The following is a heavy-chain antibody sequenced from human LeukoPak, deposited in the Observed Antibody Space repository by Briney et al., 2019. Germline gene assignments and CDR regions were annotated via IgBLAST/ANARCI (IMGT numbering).Heavy chain of an antibody. Sequence: GGSLRLSCAASGFIFSDNYMSWVRQAPGKGLEWISFISRSGISIYYADSVKGRFSISRDNAKNSMYLQMDSLRAEDTAIYYCARDSAWGNYHSVWGQGTLVTVSS. J-gene: IGHJ4*02. CDR2: ISRSGISI. CDR1: GFIFSDNY. V-gene: IGHV3-11*01. CDR3: ARDSAWGNYHSV. D-gene: IGHD3-16*02.